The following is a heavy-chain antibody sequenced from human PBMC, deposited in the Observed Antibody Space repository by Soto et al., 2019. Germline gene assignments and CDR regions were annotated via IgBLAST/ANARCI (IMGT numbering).Heavy chain of an antibody. CDR1: VFTFSDYY. J-gene: IGHJ4*02. D-gene: IGHD6-13*01. CDR2: ISGSGSTI. Sequence: PGGSLRLSCASSVFTFSDYYMSWFRQAPGKGLEWVSYISGSGSTIHDADSVKGRFTISRDNAKNSLYLQMNSLRAEDTAVYYCARLGSIAAAGTPDYWGQGTLVTVSS. CDR3: ARLGSIAAAGTPDY. V-gene: IGHV3-11*01.